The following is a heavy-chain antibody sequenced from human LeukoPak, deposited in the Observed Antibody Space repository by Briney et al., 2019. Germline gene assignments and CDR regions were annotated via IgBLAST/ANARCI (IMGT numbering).Heavy chain of an antibody. CDR3: ARDRRVVGATANWFDP. CDR1: GGSISSYY. D-gene: IGHD1-26*01. CDR2: IYCSGST. Sequence: SETLSLTCTVSGGSISSYYWSWIRQPPGKGLEWIGYIYCSGSTNYNPSLKSRVTISVDTSKNQFSLKLSSVTAADTAVYYCARDRRVVGATANWFDPWGQGTLVTVSS. V-gene: IGHV4-59*01. J-gene: IGHJ5*02.